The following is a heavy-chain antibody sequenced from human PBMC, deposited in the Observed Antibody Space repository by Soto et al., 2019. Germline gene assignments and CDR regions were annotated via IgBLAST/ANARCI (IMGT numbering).Heavy chain of an antibody. V-gene: IGHV1-3*01. Sequence: ASVKVSCKASGYTFTSYAMHWVRQAPGQRLEWMGWINAGNGNTKYSQKFQGRVTITRDTSASTAYMELSSLRSEDTAVYYCARPTTGDLDAFDIWGQGTMVTVSS. J-gene: IGHJ3*02. CDR2: INAGNGNT. D-gene: IGHD7-27*01. CDR1: GYTFTSYA. CDR3: ARPTTGDLDAFDI.